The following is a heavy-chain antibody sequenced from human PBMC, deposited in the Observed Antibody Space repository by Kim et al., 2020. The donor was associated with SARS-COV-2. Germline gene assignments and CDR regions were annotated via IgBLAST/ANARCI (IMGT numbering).Heavy chain of an antibody. J-gene: IGHJ5*02. CDR3: ARGRYSSSWYGGSGWFDP. Sequence: SETLSLTCAVYGGSFSGYYWSWIRQPPGKGLEWIGEINHSGSTNYNPSLKGRVTISVDTSKNQFSLKLSSVTAADTAVYYCARGRYSSSWYGGSGWFDPWGQGTLVTVSS. CDR2: INHSGST. CDR1: GGSFSGYY. D-gene: IGHD6-13*01. V-gene: IGHV4-34*01.